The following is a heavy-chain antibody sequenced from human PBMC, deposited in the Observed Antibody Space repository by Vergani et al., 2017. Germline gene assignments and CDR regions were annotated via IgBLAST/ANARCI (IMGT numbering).Heavy chain of an antibody. CDR3: AKFGKVGIYYFDY. CDR2: IYYSGST. CDR1: GGSISSYY. D-gene: IGHD2-21*01. Sequence: QVQLQESGPGLVKPSETLSLTCTVSGGSISSYYWSWIRQPPGKGLEWIGYIYYSGSTNYNPSLKSRVTISVDTSKNQFSLKLSSVTAADTAVYYCAKFGKVGIYYFDYWGQGTLVTVSS. J-gene: IGHJ4*02. V-gene: IGHV4-59*01.